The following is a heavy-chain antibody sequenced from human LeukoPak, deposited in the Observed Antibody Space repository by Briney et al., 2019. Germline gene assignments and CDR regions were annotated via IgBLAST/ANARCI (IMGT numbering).Heavy chain of an antibody. Sequence: ASVKVSCKVSGYTLTELSMHWVRQAPGKGLEWMGGFDPEDGETIYAQKFQGRVTMTEDTSTDTAYMELSSLRSEDTAVYYCATATYSSSWYSVNWFDPWGQGNLVTVSS. V-gene: IGHV1-24*01. CDR2: FDPEDGET. CDR1: GYTLTELS. J-gene: IGHJ5*02. CDR3: ATATYSSSWYSVNWFDP. D-gene: IGHD6-13*01.